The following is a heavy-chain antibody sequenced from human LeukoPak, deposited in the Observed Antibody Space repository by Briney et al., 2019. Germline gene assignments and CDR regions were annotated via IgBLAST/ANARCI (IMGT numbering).Heavy chain of an antibody. CDR2: ISYTGST. J-gene: IGHJ4*02. D-gene: IGHD3-22*01. Sequence: SETLSLTCTVSGDSISSRSYYWGWIRQPPGQGLEWIGHISYTGSTYYNPSLKSRVTISVDTSKNQFSLQLRSVTAADTAVYYCARDRYYEPLDYWGQGTLVTVST. V-gene: IGHV4-39*07. CDR3: ARDRYYEPLDY. CDR1: GDSISSRSYY.